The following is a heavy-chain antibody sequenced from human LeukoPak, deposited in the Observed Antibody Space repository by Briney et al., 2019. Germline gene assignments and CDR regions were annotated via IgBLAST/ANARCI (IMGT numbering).Heavy chain of an antibody. D-gene: IGHD3-3*01. CDR1: GGSISRADYY. J-gene: IGHJ4*02. V-gene: IGHV4-30-4*08. CDR2: IYYSGST. Sequence: SQTLSLTCTVSGGSISRADYYWSWIRQPPGKGLEWIGYIYYSGSTYYNPSLKSRATISVDTSKSQFSLKLRSVTAADTAVYYCARDSDFWSGYYYFDYWGQGTLVTVSS. CDR3: ARDSDFWSGYYYFDY.